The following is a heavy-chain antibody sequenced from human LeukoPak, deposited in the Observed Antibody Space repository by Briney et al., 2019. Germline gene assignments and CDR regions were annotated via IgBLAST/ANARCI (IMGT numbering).Heavy chain of an antibody. D-gene: IGHD3-10*01. CDR2: IIPIFGTA. CDR3: ARVVAGYGSYYFDY. CDR1: GYTFTGYY. V-gene: IGHV1-69*05. J-gene: IGHJ4*02. Sequence: ASVKVSCKASGYTFTGYYMHWVRQAPGQGLEWMGGIIPIFGTANYAQKFQGRVTITTDESTSTAYMELSSLRSEDTAVYYCARVVAGYGSYYFDYWGQGTLVTVSS.